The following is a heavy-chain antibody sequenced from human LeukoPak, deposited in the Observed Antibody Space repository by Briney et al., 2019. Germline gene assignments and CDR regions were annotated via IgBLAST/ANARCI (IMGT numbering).Heavy chain of an antibody. CDR1: GYTLTELS. CDR2: FDPEDCET. V-gene: IGHV1-24*01. CDR3: ARLTNEYYDFWSGYYVDY. J-gene: IGHJ4*02. Sequence: GASVKVSCKVSGYTLTELSMHWVRQAPGKGLEWMGGFDPEDCETIYAQKFQGRVTMTEDTSTDTAYMELSSLRSEDTAVYYCARLTNEYYDFWSGYYVDYWGQGTLVTVSS. D-gene: IGHD3-3*01.